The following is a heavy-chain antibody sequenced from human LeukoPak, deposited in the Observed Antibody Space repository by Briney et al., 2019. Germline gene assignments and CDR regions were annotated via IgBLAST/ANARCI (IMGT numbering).Heavy chain of an antibody. CDR1: GFTVSSNY. Sequence: GGSLRLSCAASGFTVSSNYMSWVRQAPGKGLEWVSVIYSGGSTYYADSVKGRFTISRDNSKNTLYLQMNSLRAEDTAVYYCARDFWDYASSGMDVWGQGTTVTVSS. CDR3: ARDFWDYASSGMDV. J-gene: IGHJ6*02. D-gene: IGHD3/OR15-3a*01. V-gene: IGHV3-66*01. CDR2: IYSGGST.